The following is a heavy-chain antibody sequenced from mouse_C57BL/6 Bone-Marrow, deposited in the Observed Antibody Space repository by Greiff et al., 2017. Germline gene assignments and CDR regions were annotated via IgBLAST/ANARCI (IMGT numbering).Heavy chain of an antibody. V-gene: IGHV14-3*01. CDR3: ALLLRYPYWYLDV. CDR2: IDPANGNT. Sequence: EVQLQQSVAELVRPGASVKLSCTASGFNINNTYMHWVKQRPEQGLEWIGRIDPANGNTKYAPKFQGKATITADTSPNTAYLQLSSLTSEDTAIYYCALLLRYPYWYLDVWGTGTTVTVSS. D-gene: IGHD1-1*01. J-gene: IGHJ1*03. CDR1: GFNINNTY.